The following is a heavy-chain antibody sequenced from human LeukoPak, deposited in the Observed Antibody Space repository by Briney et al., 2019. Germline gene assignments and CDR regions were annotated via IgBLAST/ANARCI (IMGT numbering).Heavy chain of an antibody. Sequence: PSETLSLTCAVYGESFSGYYWSWIRQPPGKGLEWIGEINHSGSTNYNPSLKSRVTISVDTSKNQFSLKLSSVTAADTAVYYCARGGIAAANWFDPWGQGTLVTVSS. CDR1: GESFSGYY. D-gene: IGHD6-13*01. CDR2: INHSGST. J-gene: IGHJ5*02. V-gene: IGHV4-34*01. CDR3: ARGGIAAANWFDP.